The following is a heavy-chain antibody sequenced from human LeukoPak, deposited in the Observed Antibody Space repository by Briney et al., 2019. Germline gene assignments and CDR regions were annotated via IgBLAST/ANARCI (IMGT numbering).Heavy chain of an antibody. Sequence: PGGSLGLSCAASGFTFSSYAMSWVRQAPGKGLEWVSAISGSGGSTYYADSVKGRFTISRDNSKNTLYLQMNSLRAEDTAVYYCARGYDSSGLYFDYWGQGTLVTVSS. CDR2: ISGSGGST. D-gene: IGHD3-22*01. V-gene: IGHV3-23*01. CDR3: ARGYDSSGLYFDY. CDR1: GFTFSSYA. J-gene: IGHJ4*02.